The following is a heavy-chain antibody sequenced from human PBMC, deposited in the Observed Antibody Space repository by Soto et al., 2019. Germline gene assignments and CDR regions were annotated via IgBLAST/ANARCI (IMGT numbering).Heavy chain of an antibody. D-gene: IGHD5-12*01. V-gene: IGHV3-66*02. J-gene: IGHJ4*02. CDR1: GFSVSRNY. CDR2: IYSGDST. CDR3: ASDRRFGNGYNLGFDY. Sequence: GGSLRLSCAASGFSVSRNYMSWVRQALGKGLEWVSVIYSGDSTYYADSVKDRFTVSRDNSKNTLYVQMNSLRPEDTAVYYCASDRRFGNGYNLGFDYWGQGTLVTVSS.